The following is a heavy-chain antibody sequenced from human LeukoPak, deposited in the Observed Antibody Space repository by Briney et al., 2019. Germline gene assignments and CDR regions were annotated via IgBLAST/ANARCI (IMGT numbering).Heavy chain of an antibody. V-gene: IGHV3-66*01. D-gene: IGHD5-12*01. J-gene: IGHJ4*02. Sequence: GGSLRLSCAASGFTVSSRHMGWVRQAPGRGLEWISVIYNGDETSYADSVKGRLIISRDNSKSTLDLQMNSLRAHDTAVYYCVVATRRLSFDYCGQGILGTVSS. CDR1: GFTVSSRH. CDR3: VVATRRLSFDY. CDR2: IYNGDET.